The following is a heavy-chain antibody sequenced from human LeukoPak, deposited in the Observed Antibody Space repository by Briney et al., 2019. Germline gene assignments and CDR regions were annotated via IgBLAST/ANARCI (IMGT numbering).Heavy chain of an antibody. CDR3: ASRDYGDYVRPFDY. CDR2: ISSSSNYI. Sequence: GSLRLSCAASGLTFSSYNMNWVRQAPGKGLEWVSFISSSSNYIYYTDSVKGRFTISRDNAKNSLFLQMNSLRAEDTAVYYCASRDYGDYVRPFDYWGQGTLVTVSS. D-gene: IGHD4-17*01. J-gene: IGHJ4*02. CDR1: GLTFSSYN. V-gene: IGHV3-21*01.